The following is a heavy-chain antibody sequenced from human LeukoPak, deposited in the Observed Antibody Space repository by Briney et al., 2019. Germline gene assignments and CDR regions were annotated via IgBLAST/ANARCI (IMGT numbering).Heavy chain of an antibody. CDR3: ARAARDTIFGVVTAFDP. CDR1: GGSISNYY. V-gene: IGHV4-4*07. Sequence: SETLSLTCTVSGGSISNYYWSWIRQPAGKGLEWIGRFYNSGSTNCNPSLKSRVTMSVDTSKNQFSLRLSSVTAADTAVYYCARAARDTIFGVVTAFDPWGQGTLVTVSS. J-gene: IGHJ5*02. CDR2: FYNSGST. D-gene: IGHD3-3*01.